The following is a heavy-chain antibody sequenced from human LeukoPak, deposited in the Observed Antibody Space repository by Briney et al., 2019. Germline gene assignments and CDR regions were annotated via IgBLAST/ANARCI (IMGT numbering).Heavy chain of an antibody. V-gene: IGHV1-69*01. CDR1: EVTFSSYA. J-gene: IGHJ4*02. CDR2: IIPIFGTA. Sequence: SLKVSCKASEVTFSSYAISWVRQAPGQRLEWMGGIIPIFGTANYAQKFQGRVTITADESTSTAYMELSSLRSEDTAVYYCARENYYGSGSYSLDYWGQGTLVTASS. D-gene: IGHD3-10*01. CDR3: ARENYYGSGSYSLDY.